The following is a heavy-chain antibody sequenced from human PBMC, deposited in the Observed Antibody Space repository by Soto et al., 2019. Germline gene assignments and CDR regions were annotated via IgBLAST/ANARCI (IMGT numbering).Heavy chain of an antibody. CDR3: ARSPGYYDFWSGYYYYYMDV. J-gene: IGHJ6*03. CDR1: GLTFSDYY. D-gene: IGHD3-3*01. CDR2: ISSSGSTI. Sequence: PGGSLRRSCAASGLTFSDYYMSWIRQAPGKGLEWVSYISSSGSTIYYADSVKGRFTISRDNAKNSLYLQMNSLRAEDTAVYYCARSPGYYDFWSGYYYYYMDVWGKGTTVTVS. V-gene: IGHV3-11*01.